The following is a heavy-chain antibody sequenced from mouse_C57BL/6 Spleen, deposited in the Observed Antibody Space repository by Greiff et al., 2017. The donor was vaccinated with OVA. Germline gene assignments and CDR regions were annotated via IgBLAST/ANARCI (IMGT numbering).Heavy chain of an antibody. V-gene: IGHV3-1*01. J-gene: IGHJ1*01. CDR2: ISYGGGT. CDR1: GYSITSCYD. CDR3: AQERGDEDGYFDD. Sequence: EVKLEESGPGMVKPSQSLSLTCTVTGYSITSCYDWHWIRHFPGNKLECMGYISYGGGTNYNPSFKGRISITHDTSTNHSFLKLNSVTTEDTATYYRAQERGDEDGYFDDWGAETTVTVSS.